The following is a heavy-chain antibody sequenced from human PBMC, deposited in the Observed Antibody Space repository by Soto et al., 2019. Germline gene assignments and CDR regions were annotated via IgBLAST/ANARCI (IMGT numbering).Heavy chain of an antibody. D-gene: IGHD2-15*01. CDR3: ARFKGCSGGSCYPYFDS. Sequence: QVQLVESGGGVVQPGRSLRLSCAASGFTFSSYAMHWVRQAPGKGLEWVAVMSYDGSNKYYADSVKGRFTISRDNSKNTLYLQMNSLRAEGTAVYYCARFKGCSGGSCYPYFDSWGQGTLVTVSS. CDR1: GFTFSSYA. CDR2: MSYDGSNK. V-gene: IGHV3-30-3*01. J-gene: IGHJ4*02.